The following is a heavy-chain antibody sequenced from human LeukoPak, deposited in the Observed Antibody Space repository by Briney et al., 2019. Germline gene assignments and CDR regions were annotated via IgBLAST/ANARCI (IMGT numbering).Heavy chain of an antibody. Sequence: SETLSLTCTVSGGSISSGDYYWSWIRQPPGKGLEWIGYSHDSGSTNYNASLTSRVTLSVDTSKNQFSLKLTSVTAADTAVYYCARGGLFEDFWGQGTLVTVSS. J-gene: IGHJ4*02. CDR1: GGSISSGDYY. CDR3: ARGGLFEDF. D-gene: IGHD3-10*02. V-gene: IGHV4-61*08. CDR2: SHDSGST.